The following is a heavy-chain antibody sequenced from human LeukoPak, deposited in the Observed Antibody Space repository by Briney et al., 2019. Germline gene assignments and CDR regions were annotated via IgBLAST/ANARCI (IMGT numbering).Heavy chain of an antibody. CDR3: ARDYGGNPGAFDI. J-gene: IGHJ3*02. CDR2: IYYSGST. Sequence: SETLSLTCTVSGGSISSYYWSWIRQPPGKGLEWIGYIYYSGSTNYDPSLKSRVTISVDTSKNQFSLKLSSVTAADTAVYYCARDYGGNPGAFDIWGQGTMVTVSS. D-gene: IGHD4-23*01. V-gene: IGHV4-59*01. CDR1: GGSISSYY.